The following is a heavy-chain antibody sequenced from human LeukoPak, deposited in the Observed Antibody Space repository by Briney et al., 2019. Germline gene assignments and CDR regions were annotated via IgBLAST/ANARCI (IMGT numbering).Heavy chain of an antibody. CDR1: GGSISSGAYY. CDR3: ARAKYYYDSSVYRTLFDY. J-gene: IGHJ4*02. D-gene: IGHD3-22*01. CDR2: IYYSGST. V-gene: IGHV4-31*03. Sequence: KPSQTLSLTCTVSGGSISSGAYYWSWIRQHPGKGLEWIGYIYYSGSTYYNPSLKSRVSISVDTSKNQFSLKLSSVTAADTAVYYCARAKYYYDSSVYRTLFDYWGQGTLVTVSS.